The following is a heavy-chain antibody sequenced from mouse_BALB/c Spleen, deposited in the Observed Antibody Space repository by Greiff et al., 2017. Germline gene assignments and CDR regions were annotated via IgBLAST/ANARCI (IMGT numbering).Heavy chain of an antibody. J-gene: IGHJ4*01. V-gene: IGHV1S137*01. CDR2: ISTYYGDA. CDR3: ARKRGDQAMDY. CDR1: GYTFTDYA. D-gene: IGHD3-3*01. Sequence: VQLQESGAELVRPGVSVKISCKGSGYTFTDYAMHCVKQSHAKSLEWIGVISTYYGDASYNQKFKGKATMTVDKSSSTAYMELARLTSEDSAIYYCARKRGDQAMDYWGQGTSVTVSS.